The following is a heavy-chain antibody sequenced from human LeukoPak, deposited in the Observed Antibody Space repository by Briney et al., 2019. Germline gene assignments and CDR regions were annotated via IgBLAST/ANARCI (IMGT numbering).Heavy chain of an antibody. D-gene: IGHD2-15*01. CDR3: ARGASGYCSGGSCYLDFDY. V-gene: IGHV3-21*01. Sequence: PGGSLRLSCAASGFTFSSYSMNWVRQAPGKGLEWVSSISSSSSYIYYADSVKGRFTISRDNAKNSLYLQMNSLRAEDTAVYYCARGASGYCSGGSCYLDFDYWGQGTLVTVSS. CDR1: GFTFSSYS. CDR2: ISSSSSYI. J-gene: IGHJ4*02.